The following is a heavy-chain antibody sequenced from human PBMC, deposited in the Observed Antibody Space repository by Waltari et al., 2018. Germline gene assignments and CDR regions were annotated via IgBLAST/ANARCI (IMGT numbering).Heavy chain of an antibody. J-gene: IGHJ5*02. CDR2: ISIGDAQ. CDR1: GFTFNSYA. D-gene: IGHD1-20*01. CDR3: AKPFYNWDDPLVS. Sequence: EVQLLESGGELVQAGGSLRLSCGASGFTFNSYAINWCRRAPGAGLQWVAAISIGDAQFHADSVKGRFTISRDTSKETVYLEMNSLRADDTAVYYCAKPFYNWDDPLVSWGQGTLVTVPS. V-gene: IGHV3-23*01.